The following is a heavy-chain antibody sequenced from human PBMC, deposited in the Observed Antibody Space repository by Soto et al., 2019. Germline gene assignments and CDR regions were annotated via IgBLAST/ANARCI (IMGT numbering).Heavy chain of an antibody. J-gene: IGHJ4*02. CDR1: GGSISSGGYY. V-gene: IGHV4-31*03. Sequence: TSETLSLTCPVSGGSISSGGYYWSWIRQHPGKGLEWIGYIYYSGSTYYNPSLKSRVTISVDTSKNQFSLKLSSVTAADTAVYYCARSGYSYGPNPLLYWGQGTLVTVS. D-gene: IGHD5-18*01. CDR2: IYYSGST. CDR3: ARSGYSYGPNPLLY.